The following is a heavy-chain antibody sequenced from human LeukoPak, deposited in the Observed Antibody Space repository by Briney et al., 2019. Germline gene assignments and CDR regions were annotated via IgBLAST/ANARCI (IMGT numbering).Heavy chain of an antibody. J-gene: IGHJ3*02. CDR1: SGSIVSYY. Sequence: SETLSLTCTVSSGSIVSYYWSWIRQPPGKGLEWIGYIYYSGITNYSPSLKSRVTISVDTSKNQFSLKLSSVTASDTAMYYCARSERITMILGGAFDIWGQGTMVTVSS. CDR3: ARSERITMILGGAFDI. CDR2: IYYSGIT. D-gene: IGHD3-22*01. V-gene: IGHV4-59*08.